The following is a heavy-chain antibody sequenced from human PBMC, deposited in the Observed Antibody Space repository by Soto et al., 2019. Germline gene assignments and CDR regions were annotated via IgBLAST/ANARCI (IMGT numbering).Heavy chain of an antibody. Sequence: SETLSLTCTVSGGSISSYYWSWIRQPPGKGLEWIGYIYYSGSTNYNPSLKSRVTISVDTSKNQFSLKLSSVTAADTAVYYCTTEDNYYDSSPIDYWGQGTLVTVSS. CDR2: IYYSGST. CDR3: TTEDNYYDSSPIDY. J-gene: IGHJ4*02. D-gene: IGHD3-22*01. CDR1: GGSISSYY. V-gene: IGHV4-59*01.